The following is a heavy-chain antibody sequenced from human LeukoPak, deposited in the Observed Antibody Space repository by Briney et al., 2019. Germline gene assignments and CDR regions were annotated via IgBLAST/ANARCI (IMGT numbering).Heavy chain of an antibody. V-gene: IGHV7-4-1*02. CDR3: ARARRLVITLYYYGMDV. J-gene: IGHJ6*02. D-gene: IGHD3-22*01. CDR2: INTNTGSP. Sequence: ASVKVSCKASGYTFTSYAMNWVRQAPGQGLEWMGWINTNTGSPTYAQGFTGRFVFSLDTSVSTAYLQISSLKAEDTAVYYCARARRLVITLYYYGMDVWGQGTTVTVSS. CDR1: GYTFTSYA.